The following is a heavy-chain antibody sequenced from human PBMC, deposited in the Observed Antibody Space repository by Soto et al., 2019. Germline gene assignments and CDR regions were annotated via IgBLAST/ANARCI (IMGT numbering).Heavy chain of an antibody. J-gene: IGHJ4*02. CDR2: IYWDDDK. CDR1: GFSLTSSGVG. V-gene: IGHV2-5*02. D-gene: IGHD1-26*01. CDR3: AHRLTRYSWNYGLFDD. Sequence: QITLKESGPPLVKPTQTLTLTCTFSGFSLTSSGVGVGWIRQPPGKALECLALIYWDDDKRYSPSLKSRLTITKDTSKNQVVLTVTNMDPMDTATYYCAHRLTRYSWNYGLFDDWGQGALVTVSS.